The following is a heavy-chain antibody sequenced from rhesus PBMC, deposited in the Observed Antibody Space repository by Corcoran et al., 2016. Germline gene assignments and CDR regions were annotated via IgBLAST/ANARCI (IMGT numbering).Heavy chain of an antibody. V-gene: IGHV4-173*01. D-gene: IGHD2-39*02. J-gene: IGHJ6*01. CDR2: ISGSVGTT. CDR3: ASGSGGHGLDS. CDR1: GGSISDNY. Sequence: QVQLQESGPGLVKPSETLSLTCAVSGGSISDNYWSWIRQSPGKGLEWIGRISGSVGTTDYNPALKSGIPISTDTSKNHFSLKLTSVTAADTAIYYCASGSGGHGLDSWGQGVVVTVSS.